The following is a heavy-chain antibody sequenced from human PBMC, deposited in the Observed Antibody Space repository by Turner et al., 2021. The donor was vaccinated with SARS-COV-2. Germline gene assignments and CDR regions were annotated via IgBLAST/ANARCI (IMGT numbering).Heavy chain of an antibody. CDR2: INPSSGAT. CDR3: ASTYYDILTGYLAY. V-gene: IGHV1-2*02. D-gene: IGHD3-9*01. J-gene: IGHJ4*02. CDR1: GYSLTGYY. Sequence: QVQLVQSGAEVKKPGASVKVSCKASGYSLTGYYIHWVRQAPEQGLEWMGWINPSSGATFFARKFQGRVAMTRDTSISTAYMELSNLIYDDTAVYYCASTYYDILTGYLAYWGQGTLVTVSS.